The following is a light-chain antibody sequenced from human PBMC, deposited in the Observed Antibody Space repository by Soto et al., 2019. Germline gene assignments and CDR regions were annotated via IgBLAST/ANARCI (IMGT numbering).Light chain of an antibody. V-gene: IGKV1-5*03. J-gene: IGKJ3*01. CDR2: KAS. CDR1: QSISSR. CDR3: QQYDTYLT. Sequence: DIQMTQSPSALSASVGDRVTITCRASQSISSRLAWYQQKPGKAPKLLIYKASNLDSGVPSRFSGSGSGTEFTLTISSLQPDDFATYYCQQYDTYLTFGPGTKVDIK.